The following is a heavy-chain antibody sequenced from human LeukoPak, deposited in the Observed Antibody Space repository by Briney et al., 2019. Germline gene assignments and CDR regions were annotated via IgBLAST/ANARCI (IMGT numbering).Heavy chain of an antibody. J-gene: IGHJ5*02. CDR2: MFYSGHT. Sequence: SETLSLTCIVSGDSISSSTHYWGWIRQPPGRGLEWIGSMFYSGHTYYNPSLKSRVTMSIDTSKNQLSLNLSSVTAADTAVYYCARRNMWGWFDPWGQRTLGIVSS. V-gene: IGHV4-39*01. D-gene: IGHD1-26*01. CDR3: ARRNMWGWFDP. CDR1: GDSISSSTHY.